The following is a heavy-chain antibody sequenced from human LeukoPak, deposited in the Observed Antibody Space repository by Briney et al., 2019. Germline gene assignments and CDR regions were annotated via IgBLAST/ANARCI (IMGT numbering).Heavy chain of an antibody. CDR3: ARGRHCSSTSCYTRGLDY. J-gene: IGHJ4*02. CDR1: GYTFTSYD. V-gene: IGHV1-8*03. Sequence: ASVKVSCKASGYTFTSYDINWVRQATGQGLEWVGWMNPNSGNTGYAQKFQGRVTITRNTSISTAYMELSSLRSEDTAVYYCARGRHCSSTSCYTRGLDYWGQGTLVTVSS. CDR2: MNPNSGNT. D-gene: IGHD2-2*02.